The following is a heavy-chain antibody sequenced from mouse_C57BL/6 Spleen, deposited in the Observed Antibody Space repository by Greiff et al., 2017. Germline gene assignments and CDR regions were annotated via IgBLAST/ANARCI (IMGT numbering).Heavy chain of an antibody. D-gene: IGHD1-1*01. Sequence: VQLQQSGPELVKPGASVKISCKASGYTFTDYYMNWVKQSHGKSLEWIGDINPNNGGTSYNQKFKGKATLTVDKSSSTAYMELRRLTSEDSAVYYCARSGTTVVAHDYWGQGTTLTVSS. V-gene: IGHV1-26*01. CDR3: ARSGTTVVAHDY. J-gene: IGHJ2*01. CDR2: INPNNGGT. CDR1: GYTFTDYY.